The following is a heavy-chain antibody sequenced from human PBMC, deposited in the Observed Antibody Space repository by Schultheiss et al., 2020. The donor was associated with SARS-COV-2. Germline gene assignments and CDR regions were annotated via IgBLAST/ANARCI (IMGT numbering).Heavy chain of an antibody. V-gene: IGHV3-53*01. CDR1: GFTVSSNY. CDR2: IYSGGST. Sequence: GGSLRLSCAASGFTVSSNYMSWVRQAPGKGLEWVSVIYSGGSTYYADSVKGRFTISRDNSKNTLYLQMNSLRAEDTAVYYCARGAYISYYYYYYGMDVWGQGTTVTVSS. D-gene: IGHD3-16*01. CDR3: ARGAYISYYYYYYGMDV. J-gene: IGHJ6*02.